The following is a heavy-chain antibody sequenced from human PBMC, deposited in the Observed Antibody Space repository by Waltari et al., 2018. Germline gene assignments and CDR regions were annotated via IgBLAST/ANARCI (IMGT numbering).Heavy chain of an antibody. Sequence: EVEVVESGGGLVKPGGSLRLSCAASGFSLNTYTMTWVRQAPGKGLEWVSSISSTSSYIYYADSVKGRFTISRDNFKNSVYLQMDSLGAEDTAVYYCARRSSYGSGSTYYSYYNLDVWGQGTTVTVSS. D-gene: IGHD3-10*01. CDR2: ISSTSSYI. V-gene: IGHV3-21*01. CDR3: ARRSSYGSGSTYYSYYNLDV. CDR1: GFSLNTYT. J-gene: IGHJ6*02.